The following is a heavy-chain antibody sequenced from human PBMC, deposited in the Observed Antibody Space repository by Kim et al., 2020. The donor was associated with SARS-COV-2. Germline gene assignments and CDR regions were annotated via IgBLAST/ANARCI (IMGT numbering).Heavy chain of an antibody. V-gene: IGHV1-69*01. CDR3: ARDQREAAGYFDY. D-gene: IGHD6-13*01. Sequence: YAQKFQGRVTITADESTSTAYMELSSLRSEDTAVYYCARDQREAAGYFDYWGQGTLVTVSS. J-gene: IGHJ4*02.